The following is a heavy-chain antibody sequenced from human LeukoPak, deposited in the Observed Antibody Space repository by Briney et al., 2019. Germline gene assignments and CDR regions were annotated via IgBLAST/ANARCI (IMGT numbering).Heavy chain of an antibody. CDR3: ATMISISGDS. V-gene: IGHV3-7*01. Sequence: PGGSLRVSCAASGFSFSSKWMSGFRQAPGKGPEWVAHIGPDGSETYYVDSAMGRVTISRDSAKNSVYLEMNSLRAEDTAVYYCATMISISGDSWGQGTLVTVSS. CDR2: IGPDGSET. J-gene: IGHJ5*01. CDR1: GFSFSSKW. D-gene: IGHD3-22*01.